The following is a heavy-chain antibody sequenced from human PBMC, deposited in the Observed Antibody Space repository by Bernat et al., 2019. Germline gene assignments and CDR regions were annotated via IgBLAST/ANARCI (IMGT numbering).Heavy chain of an antibody. J-gene: IGHJ4*02. CDR2: IKHDGSGM. D-gene: IGHD3-16*01. CDR3: ATLTGGPDDY. Sequence: EVQLVESGGGLVQPGGSLRLTCAASGFTFSNYWMNWVRQAPEKGLEWVANIKHDGSGMSYVDSVKGRFTISRDNAKNSLYLQMNSLRAEDTAVYYCATLTGGPDDYWGQGTLVTVYS. V-gene: IGHV3-7*03. CDR1: GFTFSNYW.